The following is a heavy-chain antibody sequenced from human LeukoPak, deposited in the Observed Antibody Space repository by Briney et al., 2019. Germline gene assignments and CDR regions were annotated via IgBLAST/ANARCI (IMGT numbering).Heavy chain of an antibody. CDR2: ISGSGGST. Sequence: GGSLRLSCAASGFTFSSYAMSWVRQAPGKGLEWDSAISGSGGSTYYADSVKGRFTISRDNSKNTLYLQMNSLRAEDTAVYYCAKGGYYYYYGMDVWGQGTTVTVSS. J-gene: IGHJ6*02. D-gene: IGHD2-15*01. V-gene: IGHV3-23*01. CDR1: GFTFSSYA. CDR3: AKGGYYYYYGMDV.